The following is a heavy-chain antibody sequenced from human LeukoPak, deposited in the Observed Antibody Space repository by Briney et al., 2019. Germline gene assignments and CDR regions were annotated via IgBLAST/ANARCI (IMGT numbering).Heavy chain of an antibody. J-gene: IGHJ5*02. CDR3: AREGIYCSSTSCYNWFDP. Sequence: ASVKVSCKASGGTFSIYAISWVRQAPGQGLEWMGGIIPIFGTANYAQKFQGRVTITADESTSTAYMELSSLRSEDTAVYYCAREGIYCSSTSCYNWFDPWGQGTLVTVSS. D-gene: IGHD2-2*01. V-gene: IGHV1-69*13. CDR2: IIPIFGTA. CDR1: GGTFSIYA.